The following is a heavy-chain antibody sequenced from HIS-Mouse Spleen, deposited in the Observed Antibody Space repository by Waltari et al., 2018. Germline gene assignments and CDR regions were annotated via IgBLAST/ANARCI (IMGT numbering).Heavy chain of an antibody. Sequence: QLQLQESGPGLVKPSETPSPTCTVSGGSISSSSYYWGWIRQPPGKGREWIGSIYYSGSTYYNPSLKSRVTISVDTSKNQFSLKLSSVTAADTAVYYCAREIPYSSSWYDWYFDLWGRGTLVTVSS. CDR2: IYYSGST. CDR1: GGSISSSSYY. D-gene: IGHD6-13*01. V-gene: IGHV4-39*07. CDR3: AREIPYSSSWYDWYFDL. J-gene: IGHJ2*01.